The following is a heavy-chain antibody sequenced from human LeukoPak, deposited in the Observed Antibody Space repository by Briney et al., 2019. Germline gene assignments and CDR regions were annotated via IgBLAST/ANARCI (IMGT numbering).Heavy chain of an antibody. CDR1: GYTFTGYY. Sequence: ASVKVSCKASGYTFTGYYMHWVRQAPGQGREWIGRINPNSGGTHYVQKFQGRVTMTRDTSISTAYMELSRLRSDDTAVYYGARDRGGCSGGSCYFFDYWGQGTLVTVSS. CDR2: INPNSGGT. J-gene: IGHJ4*02. D-gene: IGHD2-15*01. V-gene: IGHV1-2*06. CDR3: ARDRGGCSGGSCYFFDY.